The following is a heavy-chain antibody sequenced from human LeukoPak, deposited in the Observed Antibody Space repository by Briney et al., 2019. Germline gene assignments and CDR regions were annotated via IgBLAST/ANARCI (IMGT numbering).Heavy chain of an antibody. V-gene: IGHV1-69*04. CDR3: ARETVGYFDY. CDR1: GGTFSNCG. D-gene: IGHD4-23*01. J-gene: IGHJ4*02. CDR2: IIPILDIT. Sequence: SVKVSCKASGGTFSNCGFSWVRQAPGQGPEWMGRIIPILDITNHAQRFQGRVTFTADKSTSTAYMELSSLRSEDTAVYYCARETVGYFDYWGQGTLVTVSS.